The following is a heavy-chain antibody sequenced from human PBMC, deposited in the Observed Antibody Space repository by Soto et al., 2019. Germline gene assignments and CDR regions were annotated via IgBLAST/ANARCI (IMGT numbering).Heavy chain of an antibody. CDR1: GYTFTSYG. CDR2: ISAYNGNT. V-gene: IGHV1-18*01. CDR3: AREWQQLVRGDYYYGMDV. D-gene: IGHD6-13*01. Sequence: ASVKVSCKASGYTFTSYGISWVRQAPGQGLEWMGWISAYNGNTNYAQKLQGRVTMTTDTSTSTAYMELRSLRSDDTAVYYCAREWQQLVRGDYYYGMDVWGQGTMVTV. J-gene: IGHJ6*02.